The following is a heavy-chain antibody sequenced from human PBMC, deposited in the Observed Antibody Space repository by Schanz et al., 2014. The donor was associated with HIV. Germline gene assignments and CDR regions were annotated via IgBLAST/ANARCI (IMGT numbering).Heavy chain of an antibody. CDR1: GFTFSNYA. Sequence: VQLLESGGGLVQPGGSLRLSCAASGFTFSNYAMSWVRQAPGKGLEWVARSRVKSDSYATEYAASVTGRFTISRDDSKNSVYVQMNSLNIEDTAVYYCRGYRFYYGVDFWGQGTTVTVS. J-gene: IGHJ6*02. CDR2: SRVKSDSYAT. D-gene: IGHD5-18*01. CDR3: RGYRFYYGVDF. V-gene: IGHV3-72*01.